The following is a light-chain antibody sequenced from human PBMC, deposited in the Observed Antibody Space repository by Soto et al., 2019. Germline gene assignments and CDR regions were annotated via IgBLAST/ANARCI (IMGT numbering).Light chain of an antibody. CDR2: DNN. J-gene: IGLJ3*02. CDR1: SSNIGAGYD. V-gene: IGLV1-40*01. CDR3: HSYIVRLGRRV. Sequence: QSVLTQPPSVSGAPGQRVTISCTGSSSNIGAGYDVHWYQQLPGTAPKVLIYDNNNRPSGVSDRFSGSKSGTSASLAITGLPAENEGDYNTHSYIVRLGRRVFGGGTKLTVL.